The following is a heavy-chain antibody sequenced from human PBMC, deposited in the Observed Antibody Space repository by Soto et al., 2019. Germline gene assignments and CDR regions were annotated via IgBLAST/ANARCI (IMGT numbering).Heavy chain of an antibody. CDR1: GLTFSNYA. V-gene: IGHV3-23*01. CDR3: AKNQERELPRVIDF. CDR2: MSGSSSTT. D-gene: IGHD1-7*01. J-gene: IGHJ4*02. Sequence: GVSLRLSCATSGLTFSNYAMSWVRQAPGGGLEWVSSMSGSSSTTYYADSVRGRFTISRDRSKNTLYLQMSSLRAEDTALYYCAKNQERELPRVIDFWGQGTLVTVAS.